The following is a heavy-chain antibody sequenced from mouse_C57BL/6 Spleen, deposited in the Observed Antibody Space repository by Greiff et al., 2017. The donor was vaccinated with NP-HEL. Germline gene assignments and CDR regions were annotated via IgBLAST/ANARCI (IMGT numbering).Heavy chain of an antibody. CDR3: ARREVVGNYAMDY. D-gene: IGHD1-1*01. V-gene: IGHV1-42*01. CDR1: GYSFTGYY. Sequence: EVQLQQSGPELVKPGASVKISCKASGYSFTGYYMNWVKQSPEKSLEWIGEINPSTGGTTYNQKFKAKATLTVDKSSSTAYMQLKSLTSEDSAVYYCARREVVGNYAMDYWGQGTSVTVSS. CDR2: INPSTGGT. J-gene: IGHJ4*01.